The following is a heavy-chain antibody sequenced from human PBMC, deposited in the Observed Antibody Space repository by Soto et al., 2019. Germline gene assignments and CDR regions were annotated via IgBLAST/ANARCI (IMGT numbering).Heavy chain of an antibody. CDR3: ARDYGCSGFVWFDP. J-gene: IGHJ5*02. D-gene: IGHD3-10*02. CDR2: IIPIFGTA. Sequence: QVQLVQSGAEVKKPGSSVKVSCKASGGTFSSYAISWVRQSPGQGLEWMGGIIPIFGTANYAQKFQGRVTITADESTSKAYMEPSSLSSEDTAVYYCARDYGCSGFVWFDPWGQGTLVTVS. CDR1: GGTFSSYA. V-gene: IGHV1-69*01.